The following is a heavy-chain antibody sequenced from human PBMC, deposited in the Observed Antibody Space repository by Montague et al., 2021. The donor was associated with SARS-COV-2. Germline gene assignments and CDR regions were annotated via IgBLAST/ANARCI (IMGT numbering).Heavy chain of an antibody. J-gene: IGHJ5*02. CDR2: IYYSGST. D-gene: IGHD2-21*01. V-gene: IGHV4-31*03. CDR3: ARTVVVIAHNWFDP. CDR1: GGSISSGGYY. Sequence: TLSLTCTVSGGSISSGGYYWGWIRQHPGKGLEWIGYIYYSGSTYYNPSLKSRVTISVDTSKNQFSLKLSSVTAADTAVYYCARTVVVIAHNWFDPWGQGTLVTVSS.